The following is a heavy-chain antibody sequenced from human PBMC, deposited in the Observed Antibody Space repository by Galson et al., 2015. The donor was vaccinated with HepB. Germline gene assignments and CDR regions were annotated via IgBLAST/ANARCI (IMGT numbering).Heavy chain of an antibody. Sequence: QSGAEVKKPGESLKISCRASGYSFSNYWIGWVRQLPGVGLEWMGSFYPGDSDAIYSPSLQGQVTITADKSSSIAYLQWSSLKASDTAMYYCARNTGNSGIHYAFNIWGQGTLVTVSS. D-gene: IGHD4-23*01. J-gene: IGHJ3*02. CDR2: FYPGDSDA. CDR1: GYSFSNYW. CDR3: ARNTGNSGIHYAFNI. V-gene: IGHV5-51*01.